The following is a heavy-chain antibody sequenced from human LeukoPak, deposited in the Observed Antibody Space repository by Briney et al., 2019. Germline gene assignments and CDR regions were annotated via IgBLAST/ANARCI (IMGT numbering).Heavy chain of an antibody. CDR2: TYYRSKWYR. Sequence: SQTLSLTCAISGDSVSSHSAAWNWLRQSPSRGLEWLGRTYYRSKWYRHYAISVKSRITINPDTSKNQFSLQLNSVTPEDTAVYYCARGPGRFDPWGQGTLVTVSS. CDR1: GDSVSSHSAA. V-gene: IGHV6-1*01. D-gene: IGHD1-14*01. CDR3: ARGPGRFDP. J-gene: IGHJ5*02.